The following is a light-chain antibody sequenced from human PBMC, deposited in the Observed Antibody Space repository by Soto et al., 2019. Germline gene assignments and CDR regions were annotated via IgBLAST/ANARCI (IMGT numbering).Light chain of an antibody. V-gene: IGLV2-11*01. J-gene: IGLJ1*01. CDR1: SSDVGGYNY. CDR3: CSYAGSSSSV. CDR2: TVT. Sequence: QSALTQPRSVSGSPGQSVTISCTGTSSDVGGYNYVSWYQQHPGKAPKLMIYTVTKRPSGVPDRFSGSKSDNTASLTISGLQADDEADYYCCSYAGSSSSVFGTGTKLTVL.